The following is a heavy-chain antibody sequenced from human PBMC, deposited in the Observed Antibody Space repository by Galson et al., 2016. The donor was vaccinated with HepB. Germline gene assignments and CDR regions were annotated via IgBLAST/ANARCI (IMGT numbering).Heavy chain of an antibody. CDR1: GFIFSNYA. CDR3: AKSGPGGWYRNYYGLNV. CDR2: ITGSGSRT. Sequence: SLRLSCAASGFIFSNYALTWVRQTPGKGLEWVSSITGSGSRTYYAVSVEGRYTIPRGNSKNTVYLQRNSLRAEDTAVYYCAKSGPGGWYRNYYGLNVWGQGTTVAV. V-gene: IGHV3-23*01. D-gene: IGHD1-1*01. J-gene: IGHJ6*02.